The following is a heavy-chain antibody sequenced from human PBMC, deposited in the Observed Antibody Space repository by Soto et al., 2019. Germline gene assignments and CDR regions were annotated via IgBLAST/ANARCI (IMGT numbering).Heavy chain of an antibody. CDR3: ARVLYYAMEV. J-gene: IGHJ6*02. CDR2: ISSNDEK. Sequence: QVTLKESGPVPVKPTETLTLTCTVSGFSLSHPRMGVSWIRQPPGKALEWLAHISSNDEKSYTTSLKSRLTISKDTSKSQVVLIMTNMDPVDTATYYCARVLYYAMEVWGQGTTVTVSS. V-gene: IGHV2-26*01. CDR1: GFSLSHPRMG.